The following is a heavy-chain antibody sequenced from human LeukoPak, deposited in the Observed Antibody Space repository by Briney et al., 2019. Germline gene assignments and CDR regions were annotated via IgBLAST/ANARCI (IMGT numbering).Heavy chain of an antibody. CDR3: ARGRKYSYVYSFDY. Sequence: TSETLSLTCAVYGGSFSGYYWSWIRQPPGKGLEWIGEINHNGSTNYNPSLKSRVTISVDTSKNQFSLKLSSVTAADTAVYYCARGRKYSYVYSFDYGGQETLVTVSP. V-gene: IGHV4-34*01. D-gene: IGHD5-18*01. J-gene: IGHJ4*02. CDR1: GGSFSGYY. CDR2: INHNGST.